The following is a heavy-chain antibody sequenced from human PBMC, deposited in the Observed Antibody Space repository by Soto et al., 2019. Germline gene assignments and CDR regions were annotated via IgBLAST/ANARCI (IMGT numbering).Heavy chain of an antibody. CDR3: ARVKGRSYYDSSGYIDY. CDR2: IIPIFGTA. V-gene: IGHV1-69*13. J-gene: IGHJ4*02. Sequence: SVKVSCKASGGTFSSYAISWVRQAPGQGLEWMGGIIPIFGTANYAQKFQGRVTITADESTSTAYMELSSLRSEDTAVYYCARVKGRSYYDSSGYIDYWGQGTLVTVSS. D-gene: IGHD3-22*01. CDR1: GGTFSSYA.